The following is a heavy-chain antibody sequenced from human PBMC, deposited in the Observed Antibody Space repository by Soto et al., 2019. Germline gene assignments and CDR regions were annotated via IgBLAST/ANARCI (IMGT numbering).Heavy chain of an antibody. Sequence: GASVKVSCKASGYTFTSYGISWVRQAPGQGLEWMGWISGYNGNTNYAQKLQGRVTMTTDTSTSTAYMELRSLRSDDTAVYYCARGVRGVIITDYYYYGMDVWGQGTTVTV. D-gene: IGHD3-10*01. CDR3: ARGVRGVIITDYYYYGMDV. CDR2: ISGYNGNT. CDR1: GYTFTSYG. V-gene: IGHV1-18*01. J-gene: IGHJ6*02.